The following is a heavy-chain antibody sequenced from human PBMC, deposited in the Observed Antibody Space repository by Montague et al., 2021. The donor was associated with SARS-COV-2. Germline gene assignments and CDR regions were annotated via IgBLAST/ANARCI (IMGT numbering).Heavy chain of an antibody. J-gene: IGHJ5*02. CDR1: GGSIITCNYY. Sequence: SETLSLTCTVSGGSIITCNYYWGWLRQPPGQGLVWFGCCDYSGSTSPTPSRTSPVTISVDTSKNQFSLKLTSVTAADTAVYYCARHLGRGPGSRYCFDPWGQGTLVTVSS. CDR3: ARHLGRGPGSRYCFDP. CDR2: CDYSGST. D-gene: IGHD3-10*01. V-gene: IGHV4-39*01.